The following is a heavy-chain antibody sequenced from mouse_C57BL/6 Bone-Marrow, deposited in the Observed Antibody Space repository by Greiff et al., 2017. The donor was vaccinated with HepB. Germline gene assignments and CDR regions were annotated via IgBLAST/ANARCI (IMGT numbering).Heavy chain of an antibody. CDR1: GFNIKDYY. CDR2: IDPEDGDT. V-gene: IGHV14-1*01. CDR3: ARWDANYDLAY. Sequence: EVQLQQSGAELVRPGASVKLSCTASGFNIKDYYMHWVKQRPEQGLEWIGRIDPEDGDTEYAPKFQGKATMTVDKSSSTAYMQLSSLTSEDSAVYYCARWDANYDLAYWGQGTLVTVSA. J-gene: IGHJ3*01. D-gene: IGHD2-4*01.